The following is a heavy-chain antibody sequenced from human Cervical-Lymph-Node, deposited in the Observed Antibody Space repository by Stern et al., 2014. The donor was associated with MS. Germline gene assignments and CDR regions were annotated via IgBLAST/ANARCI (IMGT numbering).Heavy chain of an antibody. V-gene: IGHV4-4*02. CDR2: VYHTGSA. J-gene: IGHJ4*02. Sequence: QLQLQESGPGLVRPSGTLSLTCAVSGDSISNDNWWSWVRQPPGKGLEWIGEVYHTGSANYDPSLKSRVTIPVDKSKNQSSLRLTSMTAADTAVYYCARDQGFQLMNSWGQGTLVIVSS. CDR1: GDSISNDNW. CDR3: ARDQGFQLMNS. D-gene: IGHD2-2*01.